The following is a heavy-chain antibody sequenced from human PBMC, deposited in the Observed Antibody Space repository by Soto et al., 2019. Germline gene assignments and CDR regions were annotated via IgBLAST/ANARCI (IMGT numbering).Heavy chain of an antibody. Sequence: PGESLKISCKGSGYSFTSYWISWVRQMPGKGLEWMGRIDPSDSYTNYSPSFQGHVTISADKSISTAYLQWSSLKASDTAMYYCARQYSCSSWFDPWGQGTLVTVSS. J-gene: IGHJ5*02. CDR3: ARQYSCSSWFDP. CDR1: GYSFTSYW. CDR2: IDPSDSYT. D-gene: IGHD6-6*01. V-gene: IGHV5-10-1*01.